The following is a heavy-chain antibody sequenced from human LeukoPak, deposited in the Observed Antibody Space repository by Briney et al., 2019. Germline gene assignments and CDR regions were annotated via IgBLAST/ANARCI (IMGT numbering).Heavy chain of an antibody. V-gene: IGHV4-61*02. CDR1: GGSISSGSYY. CDR3: ARVGPYIEVDP. Sequence: NASETLSLTCTVAGGSISSGSYYWSWIRQPAGKGLEWIGRIYTSGSTNYNPSLKSRFTISVDTSKNQFSLQLSSLPASDTAVYYFARVGPYIEVDPWGQGTLVIVSS. J-gene: IGHJ5*02. CDR2: IYTSGST. D-gene: IGHD5-12*01.